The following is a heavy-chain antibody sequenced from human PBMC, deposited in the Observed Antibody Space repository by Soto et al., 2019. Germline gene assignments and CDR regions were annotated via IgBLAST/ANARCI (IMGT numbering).Heavy chain of an antibody. V-gene: IGHV4-39*01. CDR3: ARHSLALRKNNWFDP. CDR2: IFYLGSS. Sequence: SETLSLTCTVSDDSIISSDFYWGWVRQPPGKGLEWIGSIFYLGSSYYNPSLKSRVTMSVDTSKNQFSLRLRSVTAADTALYFCARHSLALRKNNWFDPWGQGIMVTVSS. CDR1: DDSIISSDFY. D-gene: IGHD3-3*02. J-gene: IGHJ5*02.